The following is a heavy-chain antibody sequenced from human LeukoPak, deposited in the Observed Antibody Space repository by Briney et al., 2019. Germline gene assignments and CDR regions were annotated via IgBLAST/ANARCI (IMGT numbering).Heavy chain of an antibody. CDR1: GYTFTGYY. Sequence: GASVRVSCKASGYTFTGYYMHWVRQAPGQGLEWMGWINPNSSDTNYAQKFQGRVTITRDTSISTAYMELSRLRSDDTAVYYCARVRYRLAETYIDYWGQGTLVTVSS. CDR2: INPNSSDT. D-gene: IGHD3-16*01. J-gene: IGHJ4*02. V-gene: IGHV1-2*02. CDR3: ARVRYRLAETYIDY.